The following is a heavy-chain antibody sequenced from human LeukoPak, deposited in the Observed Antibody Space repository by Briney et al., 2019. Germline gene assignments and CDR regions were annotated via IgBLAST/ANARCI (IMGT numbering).Heavy chain of an antibody. D-gene: IGHD6-13*01. V-gene: IGHV4-34*01. CDR1: GGSFSGYY. CDR2: IDHSGST. Sequence: SETLSLTCAVYGGSFSGYYWSWIRQPPGKGLEWIGEIDHSGSTNYNPSLKSRVTISVDTSKNQFSLKLSSVTAADTAVYYCASREIAAAGQFDYWGQGTLVTVSS. CDR3: ASREIAAAGQFDY. J-gene: IGHJ4*02.